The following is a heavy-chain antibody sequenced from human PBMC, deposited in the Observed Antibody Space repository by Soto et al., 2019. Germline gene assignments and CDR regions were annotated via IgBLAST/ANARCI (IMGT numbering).Heavy chain of an antibody. CDR3: ARHGVVVVAATPRYYGMDV. J-gene: IGHJ6*02. CDR1: GYSFTSYG. CDR2: IYPGDSDT. Sequence: GESLKISCKGSGYSFTSYGIGWVRQMPGKGLEWMGIIYPGDSDTRYSPSFQGQVTISADKSISTAYLQWSSLKASDTAMYYCARHGVVVVAATPRYYGMDVWGQGTTVTVSS. D-gene: IGHD2-15*01. V-gene: IGHV5-51*01.